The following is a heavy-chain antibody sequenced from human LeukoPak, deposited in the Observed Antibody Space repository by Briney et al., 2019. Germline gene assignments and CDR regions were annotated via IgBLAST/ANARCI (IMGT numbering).Heavy chain of an antibody. V-gene: IGHV3-30*18. D-gene: IGHD6-19*01. CDR3: AKANTGYSSGWTQYYFDY. Sequence: GGSLRLSCAASGFTFSSYGMHWVRQAPGKGLEWVAVISYDGSNKYYADSVKGRFAISRDNSKNTLYLQMNSLRAEDTAVYYCAKANTGYSSGWTQYYFDYWGQGTLVTVSS. J-gene: IGHJ4*02. CDR1: GFTFSSYG. CDR2: ISYDGSNK.